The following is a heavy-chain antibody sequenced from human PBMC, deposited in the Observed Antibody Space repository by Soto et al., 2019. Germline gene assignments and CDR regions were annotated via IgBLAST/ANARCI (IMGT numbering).Heavy chain of an antibody. J-gene: IGHJ6*03. CDR3: AREVDRRYYYYMDV. CDR1: GGSISSGGYY. CDR2: IYYSGST. V-gene: IGHV4-31*03. Sequence: QVQLQESGPGLVKPSQTLSLTCTVSGGSISSGGYYWRWVRQHPGKGLEWIGYIYYSGSTYYNPSLKSRVTISVDTSKNQFSLKLSSVTAADTAVYYCAREVDRRYYYYMDVWGKGTTVTVSS.